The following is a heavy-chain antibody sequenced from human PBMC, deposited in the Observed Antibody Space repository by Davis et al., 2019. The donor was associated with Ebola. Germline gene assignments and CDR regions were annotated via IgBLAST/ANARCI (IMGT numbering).Heavy chain of an antibody. D-gene: IGHD6-13*01. CDR2: IIPILGIA. J-gene: IGHJ5*02. V-gene: IGHV1-69*02. CDR3: ARGLYSSSWIGGWFDP. Sequence: SVKVSCKASGGTFSSYTISWVRQAPGQGLEWMGRIIPILGIANYAQKLQGRVTMTTDTSTSTAYMELRSLRSDDTAVYYCARGLYSSSWIGGWFDPWGQGTLVTVSS. CDR1: GGTFSSYT.